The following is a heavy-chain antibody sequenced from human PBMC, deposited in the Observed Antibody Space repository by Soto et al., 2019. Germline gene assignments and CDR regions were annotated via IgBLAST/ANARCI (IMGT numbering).Heavy chain of an antibody. D-gene: IGHD1-20*01. Sequence: PVEACSKASRGAFDSSSLRSVRQAPGKGLEWMGGIIPIFGTANYAQKFQGRVTITADESTSTAYMELSSLRSEDTAVYYCARDLNSFENYYYGMDVWGQGTTVTVSS. CDR2: IIPIFGTA. CDR3: ARDLNSFENYYYGMDV. V-gene: IGHV1-69*13. J-gene: IGHJ6*02. CDR1: RGAFDSSS.